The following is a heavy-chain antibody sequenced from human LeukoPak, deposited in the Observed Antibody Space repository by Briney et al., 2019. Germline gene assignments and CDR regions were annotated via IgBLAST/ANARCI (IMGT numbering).Heavy chain of an antibody. V-gene: IGHV3-7*05. CDR3: ATKRGQGTQLNYNWFDP. J-gene: IGHJ5*02. Sequence: PGGSLRLSCAASGFTFSSYWMSWVRQAPGKGLEWVANIKGDGSDNHYVDSVRGRFTISRDNSRSTLYLQMNNLRADDTALYYCATKRGQGTQLNYNWFDPWGQGTLVTVSS. D-gene: IGHD1-1*01. CDR2: IKGDGSDN. CDR1: GFTFSSYW.